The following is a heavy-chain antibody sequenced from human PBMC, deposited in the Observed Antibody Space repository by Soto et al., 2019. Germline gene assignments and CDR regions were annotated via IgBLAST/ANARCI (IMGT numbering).Heavy chain of an antibody. Sequence: EVQLVESGGSLVKPGGSLRLSCTASGFTFSSAWMSWVRQAPGKGLEWVGRIRSKTDGETTDYAAPVKGRFIISRDDSKNTLYLDMNRLETEDTAMYYCTTQKRLSGKTSGWHYWGQGTLVTVSS. D-gene: IGHD1-20*01. V-gene: IGHV3-15*01. CDR3: TTQKRLSGKTSGWHY. CDR1: GFTFSSAW. CDR2: IRSKTDGETT. J-gene: IGHJ4*02.